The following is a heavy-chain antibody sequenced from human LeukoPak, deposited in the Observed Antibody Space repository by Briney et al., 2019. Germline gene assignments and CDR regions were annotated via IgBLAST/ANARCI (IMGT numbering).Heavy chain of an antibody. V-gene: IGHV3-23*01. J-gene: IGHJ4*02. CDR1: GFTFSSYA. Sequence: PGGSLRLSCAASGFTFSSYAMCWVRQAPGKGLEWVSAISGSGGSTYYADSVKGRFTISRDNSKNTLYLQMNSLRAEDTAVYFCARGGGDYCFDYWGQGALVTVSS. CDR3: ARGGGDYCFDY. CDR2: ISGSGGST. D-gene: IGHD2-21*02.